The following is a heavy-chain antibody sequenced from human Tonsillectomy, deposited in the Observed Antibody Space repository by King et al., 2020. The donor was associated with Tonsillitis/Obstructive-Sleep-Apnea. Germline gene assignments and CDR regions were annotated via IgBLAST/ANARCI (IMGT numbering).Heavy chain of an antibody. Sequence: VQLVESGGGVVQPGRSLRLSCAASGFTFSSYGMHWVRQAPGKGLEWVAVISYDGSNKYYADSVKGRFTISRENSKNTLYRQMNSLRAEYTAVYYCAKDLIRGLAPRAYYFDYWGQGTLVTVSS. CDR2: ISYDGSNK. CDR1: GFTFSSYG. CDR3: AKDLIRGLAPRAYYFDY. D-gene: IGHD3-3*02. J-gene: IGHJ4*02. V-gene: IGHV3-30*18.